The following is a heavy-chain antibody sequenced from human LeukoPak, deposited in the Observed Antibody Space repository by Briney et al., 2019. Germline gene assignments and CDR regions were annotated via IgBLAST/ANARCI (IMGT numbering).Heavy chain of an antibody. CDR3: ARVNFGGYEDIDY. CDR2: IQNVGNDK. Sequence: GGSLRLSCAASGFTFRSYGMHWVRQAPGKGLEWVAFIQNVGNDKYYADSVKGRFTISRDNAKNTLYLQMNSLRAEDTAVYYCARVNFGGYEDIDYWGQGTLVTVSS. D-gene: IGHD5-12*01. V-gene: IGHV3-30*02. CDR1: GFTFRSYG. J-gene: IGHJ4*02.